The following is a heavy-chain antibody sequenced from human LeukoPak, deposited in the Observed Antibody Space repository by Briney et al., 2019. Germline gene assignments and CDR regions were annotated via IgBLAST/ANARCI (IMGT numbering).Heavy chain of an antibody. CDR2: ISDSGGST. D-gene: IGHD5-12*01. Sequence: GGSLRLSCAASRFTFSTYAMSWVRQAPGKGLEWVSAISDSGGSTYYADSVRGRFTVSRDNPKNTLNLQMNSLRAEDTAVYYCAKDRYNDYEGGWFDPWGQGTLVTVSS. CDR3: AKDRYNDYEGGWFDP. J-gene: IGHJ5*02. V-gene: IGHV3-23*01. CDR1: RFTFSTYA.